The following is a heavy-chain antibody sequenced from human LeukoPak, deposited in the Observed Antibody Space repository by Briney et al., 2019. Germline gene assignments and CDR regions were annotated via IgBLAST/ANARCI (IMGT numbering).Heavy chain of an antibody. V-gene: IGHV1-46*01. D-gene: IGHD1-26*01. Sequence: ASVKVSCKAPGYTFTSYYMHWVRQAPGQGREWMGIINPSGGSTNYAQKFQGRVTMTGDMSASTVYMELTSLRSEDTAVYYCARDEGESGSHLGVIVDPWGQGTLVTVSS. CDR1: GYTFTSYY. CDR2: INPSGGST. CDR3: ARDEGESGSHLGVIVDP. J-gene: IGHJ5*02.